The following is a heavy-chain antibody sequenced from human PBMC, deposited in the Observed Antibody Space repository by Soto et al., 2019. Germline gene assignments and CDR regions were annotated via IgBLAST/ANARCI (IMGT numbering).Heavy chain of an antibody. CDR2: INAGNGNT. V-gene: IGHV1-3*01. Sequence: ASVKVSCKAFRYTFTSYAIHWVRQAPGQRLEWMGWINAGNGNTNYAQKLQGRVTITRDTSASTAYMELRSLRSEDTALYYCARDAAVGLFDSWGQGTLVTVSS. CDR1: RYTFTSYA. J-gene: IGHJ4*02. D-gene: IGHD1-26*01. CDR3: ARDAAVGLFDS.